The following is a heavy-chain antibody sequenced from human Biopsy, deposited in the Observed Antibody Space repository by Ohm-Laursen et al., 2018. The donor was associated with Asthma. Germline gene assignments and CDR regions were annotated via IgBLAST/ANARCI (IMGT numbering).Heavy chain of an antibody. CDR3: AKVDPYSRYYFREGACLLWFDP. J-gene: IGHJ5*02. V-gene: IGHV1-18*04. CDR1: GYTFSNYG. CDR2: ISAYIGHT. Sequence: ASVKVSCKPSGYTFSNYGIAWVRQAPGQGLEWMGGISAYIGHTKYAQKFHDRVTMTTDKSTTTAHMELRSLTSDDTAVYYCAKVDPYSRYYFREGACLLWFDPWGQGTLVTVSS. D-gene: IGHD1-26*01.